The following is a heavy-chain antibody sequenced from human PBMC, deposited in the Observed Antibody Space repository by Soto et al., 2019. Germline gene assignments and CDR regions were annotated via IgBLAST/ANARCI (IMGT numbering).Heavy chain of an antibody. CDR3: AKEERREIQLTYLTYGLAV. V-gene: IGHV3-30*18. J-gene: IGHJ6*02. Sequence: QVQLVESGGGVVQPGKSLRLSCAGSAFAFSSYGIHWVRQAPGKGLEWVAAIAYDGSAEYYTDSVKGRVTISRDNSKNMVFLKMNSLRAEDTAVYYCAKEERREIQLTYLTYGLAVWGQGTPVPVSS. CDR2: IAYDGSAE. CDR1: AFAFSSYG.